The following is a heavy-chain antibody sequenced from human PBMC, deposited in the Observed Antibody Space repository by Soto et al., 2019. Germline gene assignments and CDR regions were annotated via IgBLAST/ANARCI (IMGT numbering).Heavy chain of an antibody. CDR3: ARDRVESGYPEYFQH. CDR1: GFTVSSNY. Sequence: EMQLVESGGGLIQPGGSLRLSCAASGFTVSSNYMSWVRQAPGKGLEWVSVIYSGGSTYYADSVKGRFTISRDNSKNTLYLQMNSLRAEDTAVYYCARDRVESGYPEYFQHWGQGTLVTVSS. J-gene: IGHJ1*01. CDR2: IYSGGST. V-gene: IGHV3-53*01. D-gene: IGHD3-22*01.